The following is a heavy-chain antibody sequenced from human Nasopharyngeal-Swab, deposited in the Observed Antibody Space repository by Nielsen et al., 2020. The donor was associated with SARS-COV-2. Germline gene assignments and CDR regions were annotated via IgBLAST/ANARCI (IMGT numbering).Heavy chain of an antibody. Sequence: ASVKVSCKASGYTFTSYGISWARQAPGQGLEWMGWISAYNGNTNYAQKLQGRVTMTTDTSTSTAYMELRSLRSDDTAVYYCAKDVYDPQYYYYGMDVWDQGTTVTVSS. V-gene: IGHV1-18*01. J-gene: IGHJ6*02. CDR2: ISAYNGNT. CDR1: GYTFTSYG. D-gene: IGHD5/OR15-5a*01. CDR3: AKDVYDPQYYYYGMDV.